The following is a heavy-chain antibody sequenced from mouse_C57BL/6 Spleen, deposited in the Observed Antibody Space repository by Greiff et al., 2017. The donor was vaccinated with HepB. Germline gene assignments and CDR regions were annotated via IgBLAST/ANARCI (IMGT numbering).Heavy chain of an antibody. D-gene: IGHD2-4*01. CDR2: IDPENGDT. CDR1: GFNIKDDY. J-gene: IGHJ3*01. Sequence: VQLQQSGAELVRPGASVKLSCTASGFNIKDDYMHWVKQRPEQGLEWIGWIDPENGDTEYASKFQGKATITADTSSITAYLQLSSLTSEDTAVYYCTTLGDYDGAYWGQGTLVTVSA. V-gene: IGHV14-4*01. CDR3: TTLGDYDGAY.